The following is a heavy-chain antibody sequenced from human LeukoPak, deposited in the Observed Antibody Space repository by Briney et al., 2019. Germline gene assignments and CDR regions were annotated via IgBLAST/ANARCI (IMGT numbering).Heavy chain of an antibody. Sequence: GESLKISCKGSGYNFTNDWIGWVRQMPGKGLEWMGIIYPGDSDTRYSPSFQGQVTISADKSISTAYLQWSSLKASDTAMYYCARALKRGYSGYDFRFYFDYWGQGTLVTVSS. CDR2: IYPGDSDT. J-gene: IGHJ4*02. V-gene: IGHV5-51*01. D-gene: IGHD5-12*01. CDR3: ARALKRGYSGYDFRFYFDY. CDR1: GYNFTNDW.